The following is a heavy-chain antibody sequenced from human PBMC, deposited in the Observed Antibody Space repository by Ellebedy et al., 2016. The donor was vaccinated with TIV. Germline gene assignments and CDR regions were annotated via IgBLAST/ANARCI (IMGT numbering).Heavy chain of an antibody. CDR2: INSDGSST. J-gene: IGHJ5*02. D-gene: IGHD3-10*01. Sequence: PGGSLRLSCAASGFTSSSYWMHWVRQAPGKGLVWVSRINSDGSSTSYADSVKGRFTISRDNSKNTLYLQMNSLRAEDTAVYYCAKSRATMDRGVKTSPAYNWFDPWGQGTLVTVSS. CDR3: AKSRATMDRGVKTSPAYNWFDP. V-gene: IGHV3-74*01. CDR1: GFTSSSYW.